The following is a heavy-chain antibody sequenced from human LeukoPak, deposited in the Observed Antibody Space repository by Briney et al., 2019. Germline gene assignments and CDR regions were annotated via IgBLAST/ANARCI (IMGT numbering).Heavy chain of an antibody. CDR2: IYSGGKT. CDR3: ARRAGEYSHPYDY. J-gene: IGHJ4*02. CDR1: GFTFSSYS. D-gene: IGHD2-15*01. Sequence: GGSLRLSCAASGFTFSSYSMNWVRQAPGKGLEWVSFIYSGGKTHSSDSVKGRFTISRDNSKNTLYLQMSSLRAEDTAIYYCARRAGEYSHPYDYWGQGTLVTVSS. V-gene: IGHV3-53*01.